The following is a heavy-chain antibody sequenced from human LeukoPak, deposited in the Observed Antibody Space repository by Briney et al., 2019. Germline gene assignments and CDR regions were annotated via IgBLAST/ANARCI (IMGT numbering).Heavy chain of an antibody. D-gene: IGHD6-13*01. Sequence: ASVKVSCKASGYTFTSYDTNWVRQATGQGLEWMGWMNPNSGNTGYAQKFQGRVTITRNTSISTAYMELSSLRSEDTAVYYCARGGYSSSHYYMDVWGKGTTVTISS. CDR3: ARGGYSSSHYYMDV. V-gene: IGHV1-8*03. CDR1: GYTFTSYD. J-gene: IGHJ6*03. CDR2: MNPNSGNT.